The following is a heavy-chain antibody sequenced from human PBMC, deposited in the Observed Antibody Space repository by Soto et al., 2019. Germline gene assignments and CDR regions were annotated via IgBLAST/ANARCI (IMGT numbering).Heavy chain of an antibody. V-gene: IGHV4-4*07. D-gene: IGHD3-22*01. CDR2: IYTIGST. CDR3: ARGPNDSSGYYYYGMDV. J-gene: IGHJ6*02. CDR1: GVSISSYY. Sequence: PSSTLSLTCTFSGVSISSYYWVWIRHRAVKGLEWIGLIYTIGSTNYNPSLKSRVTMSVDTSKNQFSLKLSSVTAADTAVYYCARGPNDSSGYYYYGMDVWGQGTTVTV.